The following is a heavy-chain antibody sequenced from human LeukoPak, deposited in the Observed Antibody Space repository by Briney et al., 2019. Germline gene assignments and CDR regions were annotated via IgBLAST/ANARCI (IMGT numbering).Heavy chain of an antibody. CDR2: LGDNDGRT. Sequence: GGSLRLSCAASGFTFSNYAMNWVRQAPGKGLEWVSALGDNDGRTFYADSVKGRFTISRDNSKNTLYLQMSSLSAEDTAVYYCARTTTPHYYGSGSYALGYWGQGTLVTVPS. CDR3: ARTTTPHYYGSGSYALGY. CDR1: GFTFSNYA. D-gene: IGHD3-10*01. V-gene: IGHV3-23*01. J-gene: IGHJ4*02.